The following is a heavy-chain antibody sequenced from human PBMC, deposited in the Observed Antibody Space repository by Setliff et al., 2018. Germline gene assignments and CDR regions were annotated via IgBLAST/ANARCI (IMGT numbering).Heavy chain of an antibody. CDR3: ARGYCDGIGCPAPLYYFDS. V-gene: IGHV3-21*01. CDR1: GFTFRTFS. J-gene: IGHJ4*02. D-gene: IGHD2-21*01. Sequence: GGSLRLSCAASGFTFRTFSMHWVRQAPGKGLEWVSSISPDSIHIYYADSVKGRLTISRDNAWDSLYLQMNSLGAEDTAVYYCARGYCDGIGCPAPLYYFDSWGQGTLVTVSS. CDR2: ISPDSIHI.